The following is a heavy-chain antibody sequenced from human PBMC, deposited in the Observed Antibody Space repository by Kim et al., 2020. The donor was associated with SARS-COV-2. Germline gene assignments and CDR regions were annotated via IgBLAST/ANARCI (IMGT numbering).Heavy chain of an antibody. D-gene: IGHD3-22*01. V-gene: IGHV3-23*01. J-gene: IGHJ5*02. Sequence: GGSLRLSRAASGFTLGNFAMSWVRQAPGKGPEWVSGISPGGALYYADSVKGRFTVSRGNSKNTIYLQMNGLRVEDTAVYYCAKLGSTMILVVDPWGQGTL. CDR3: AKLGSTMILVVDP. CDR1: GFTLGNFA. CDR2: ISPGGAL.